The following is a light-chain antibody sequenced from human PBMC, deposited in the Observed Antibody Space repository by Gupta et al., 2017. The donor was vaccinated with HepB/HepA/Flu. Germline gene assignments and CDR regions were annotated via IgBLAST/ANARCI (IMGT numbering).Light chain of an antibody. CDR3: QQSYSNLALT. J-gene: IGKJ4*01. CDR1: QSISSY. V-gene: IGKV1-39*01. CDR2: AAS. Sequence: DIQMTQSPSSLSASVGDRVTITCRASQSISSYFNWYQQKPGKAPKLLIYAASSLQSGVPSRFSGSGSETDFTLTISSRQQEDFATYYCQQSYSNLALTFGGGSKVEIK.